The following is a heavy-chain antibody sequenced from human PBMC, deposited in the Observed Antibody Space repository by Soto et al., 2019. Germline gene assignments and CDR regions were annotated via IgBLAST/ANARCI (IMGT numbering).Heavy chain of an antibody. CDR2: IIPILGIA. CDR1: GGTFSSYT. CDR3: ARAGSSTYSSSWYFWFDP. D-gene: IGHD6-13*01. J-gene: IGHJ5*02. V-gene: IGHV1-69*02. Sequence: SVKVSCKASGGTFSSYTISWVRQAPGQGLEWMGRIIPILGIANYAQKFQGRVTITADKSTSTAYMELSSLRSEDTAVYYCARAGSSTYSSSWYFWFDPWGQGTLVTVSS.